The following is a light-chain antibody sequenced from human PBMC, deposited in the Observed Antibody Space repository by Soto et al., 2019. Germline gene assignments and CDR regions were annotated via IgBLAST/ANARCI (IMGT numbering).Light chain of an antibody. CDR2: GAS. J-gene: IGKJ1*01. CDR1: QSVSTN. Sequence: EIVSSQSPATLSLSPGERVTLSCRASQSVSTNLAWYHLKPGQGPRLLIFGASTRAIGIPARFSGSGSGTDFTLTISRLEPEDFAVYYCQQYGSSGTFGQGTKVAIK. CDR3: QQYGSSGT. V-gene: IGKV3-20*01.